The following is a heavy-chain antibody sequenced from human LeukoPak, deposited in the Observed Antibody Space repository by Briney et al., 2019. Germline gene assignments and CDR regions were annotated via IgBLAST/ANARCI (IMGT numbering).Heavy chain of an antibody. CDR2: IYYSGST. Sequence: PSETLSLTCTVSGGSISSYYWSWIRQPAGKGLEWIGSIYYSGSTYYNPSLKSRVTISVDTSKNQFSLKLSSVTAADTAVYYCARHLYSSSWYYFDYWGQGTLVTVSS. CDR1: GGSISSYY. V-gene: IGHV4-59*05. D-gene: IGHD6-13*01. CDR3: ARHLYSSSWYYFDY. J-gene: IGHJ4*02.